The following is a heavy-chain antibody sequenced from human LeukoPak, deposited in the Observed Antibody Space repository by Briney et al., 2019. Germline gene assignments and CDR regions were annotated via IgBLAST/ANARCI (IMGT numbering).Heavy chain of an antibody. Sequence: GGSLALSCTASGFTFSSYWMSWVRQAPGKGLEWVATIKQDGSQKEYVESVQGRFTISRDNAENSLYLHMNRLRAEDTAVYYCARDPTVTNFHDAFDIWGQGTLVTVSS. D-gene: IGHD4-17*01. CDR3: ARDPTVTNFHDAFDI. CDR2: IKQDGSQK. J-gene: IGHJ3*02. V-gene: IGHV3-7*05. CDR1: GFTFSSYW.